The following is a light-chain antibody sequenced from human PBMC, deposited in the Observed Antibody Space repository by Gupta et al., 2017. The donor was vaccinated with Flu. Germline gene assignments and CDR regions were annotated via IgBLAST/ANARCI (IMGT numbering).Light chain of an antibody. Sequence: PTLLEASVGDRRSSTSRVSKGVSSFLDWYQQKPGKAPKFLIYVGSTRESGVPERFSGSGSGTEFTLTISSLQAEDFAIYYCQQPNNYPRTFGRGTKVEIK. CDR1: KGVSSF. CDR3: QQPNNYPRT. J-gene: IGKJ4*01. CDR2: VGS. V-gene: IGKV1-9*01.